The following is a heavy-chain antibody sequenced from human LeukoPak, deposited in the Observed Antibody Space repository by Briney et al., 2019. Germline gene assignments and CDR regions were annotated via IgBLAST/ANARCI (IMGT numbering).Heavy chain of an antibody. CDR2: TSGSGDTA. V-gene: IGHV3-23*01. Sequence: PGGSLRLSCAASGFTFSSYAMSWVRQAPGKGLEWVSVTSGSGDTAFYADSVKGRFTISRDNSKNTLSLQMNSLRAEDTAIYYCAKDWNSPVAGTGYFQHWGQGTLVTVSS. CDR1: GFTFSSYA. CDR3: AKDWNSPVAGTGYFQH. D-gene: IGHD6-19*01. J-gene: IGHJ1*01.